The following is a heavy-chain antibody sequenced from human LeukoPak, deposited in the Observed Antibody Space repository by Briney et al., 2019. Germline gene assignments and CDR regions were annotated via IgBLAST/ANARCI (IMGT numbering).Heavy chain of an antibody. D-gene: IGHD2-2*02. Sequence: SETLSLTCTVSGGSISSYYWSWIRQPAGKGLEWIGRIYTSGSTNYNPSLKSRVTMSVDTSKNQFSLKLSSVTAADTAVYYCAREKLDCSSTSCYTLSSWKEGVYYDFWSGYPSKYYYYYYMDVWGKGTTVTVSS. CDR3: AREKLDCSSTSCYTLSSWKEGVYYDFWSGYPSKYYYYYYMDV. V-gene: IGHV4-4*07. CDR2: IYTSGST. CDR1: GGSISSYY. J-gene: IGHJ6*03.